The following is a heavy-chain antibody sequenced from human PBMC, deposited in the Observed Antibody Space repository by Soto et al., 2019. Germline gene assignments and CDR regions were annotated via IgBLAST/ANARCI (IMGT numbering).Heavy chain of an antibody. J-gene: IGHJ6*03. V-gene: IGHV4-61*01. CDR1: GGSVSSGSYY. CDR2: IYHSGST. CDR3: ARATKLTTPQYYYYYMHV. Sequence: SETLSLTCTVSGGSVSSGSYYWSWIRQPPGKGLEWFGYIYHSGSTNYNPSLKSRVTISVDMSKNQFSLKLSSVTAADTAVYYCARATKLTTPQYYYYYMHVWGKGTTVTVSS. D-gene: IGHD4-4*01.